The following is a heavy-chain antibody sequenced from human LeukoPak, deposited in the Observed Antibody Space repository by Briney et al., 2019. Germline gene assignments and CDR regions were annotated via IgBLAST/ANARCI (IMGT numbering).Heavy chain of an antibody. V-gene: IGHV4-34*01. J-gene: IGHJ4*02. Sequence: SETLSLTCTVSGGFFSGYYWSWIRQTPGKGLEWIGEINHSGSTNYNPSLKSRVTISVDTSKNQFSLKLSSVTAADTAVYYCASTRAARSGYWGQGTLVTVSS. D-gene: IGHD6-6*01. CDR1: GGFFSGYY. CDR2: INHSGST. CDR3: ASTRAARSGY.